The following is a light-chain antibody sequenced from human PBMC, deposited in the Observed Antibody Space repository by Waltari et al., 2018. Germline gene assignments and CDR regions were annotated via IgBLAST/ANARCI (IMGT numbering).Light chain of an antibody. J-gene: IGLJ2*01. CDR3: LVWHSTIDHQGV. Sequence: SYVVTQSPSVSVAPAETARLTCGGANIGSDSVHSYRQRPGQAPVLVISYDSDRPSGIPERFSGSNSGNTATLTISWVEAEDEADYYCLVWHSTIDHQGVFGGGTKLTVL. CDR1: NIGSDS. CDR2: YDS. V-gene: IGLV3-21*04.